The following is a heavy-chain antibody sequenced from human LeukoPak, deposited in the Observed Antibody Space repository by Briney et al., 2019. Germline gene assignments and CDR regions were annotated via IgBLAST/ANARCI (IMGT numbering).Heavy chain of an antibody. D-gene: IGHD5-24*01. CDR1: GGSISSYY. Sequence: SETLSLTCTVSGGSISSYYWSWIRQPPGKGLEWIGYIYYTGTTDYNPSLKSRLTISVDTSKNQFSLKLTSVTAADTAVYYCARGRDGYSDWGQGTLVTVSS. J-gene: IGHJ4*02. CDR3: ARGRDGYSD. CDR2: IYYTGTT. V-gene: IGHV4-59*01.